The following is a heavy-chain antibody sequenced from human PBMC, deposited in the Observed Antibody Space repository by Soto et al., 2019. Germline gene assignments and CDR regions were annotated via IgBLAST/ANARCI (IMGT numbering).Heavy chain of an antibody. J-gene: IGHJ4*02. CDR3: ARGGHVVVVTAALAY. Sequence: QVQLMQSGAEVKKPGASVKVSCKASGDTFTDYYIHWVRQAPGQGLEWMGTVNPSGGHTTYAQHFLGRVTMTRATSTSTLYRGLTSLTSDDTAVYYCARGGHVVVVTAALAYWGQGTLVTVSS. CDR2: VNPSGGHT. D-gene: IGHD2-21*02. CDR1: GDTFTDYY. V-gene: IGHV1-46*01.